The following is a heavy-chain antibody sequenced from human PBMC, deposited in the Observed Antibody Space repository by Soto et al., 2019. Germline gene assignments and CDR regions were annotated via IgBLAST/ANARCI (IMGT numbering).Heavy chain of an antibody. CDR2: INQSGST. D-gene: IGHD2-2*01. V-gene: IGHV4-34*01. CDR3: ARFRRGPAALFDKD. CDR1: GGPFSGFY. Sequence: PSETLSLTCAVYGGPFSGFYWSWIRQPPGKELEWIGEINQSGSTNYNPSLKSRVTMSVDTSKNQFSLNLRSVTAADTAMYYCARFRRGPAALFDKDWGPGTLVTASS. J-gene: IGHJ4*02.